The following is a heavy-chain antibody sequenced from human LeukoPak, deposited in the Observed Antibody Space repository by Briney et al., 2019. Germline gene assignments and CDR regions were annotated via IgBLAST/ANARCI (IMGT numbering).Heavy chain of an antibody. Sequence: SETLSLTCAVYGGSFSGYYWSWIRQPPGKGLEWIGEINHSGSTNYNPSLKSRVTISVDTSKNQFSLKLSSVTAADTAVYYCARVTTVVTPADYWGQGTLVTVPS. D-gene: IGHD4-23*01. CDR1: GGSFSGYY. CDR3: ARVTTVVTPADY. V-gene: IGHV4-34*01. J-gene: IGHJ4*02. CDR2: INHSGST.